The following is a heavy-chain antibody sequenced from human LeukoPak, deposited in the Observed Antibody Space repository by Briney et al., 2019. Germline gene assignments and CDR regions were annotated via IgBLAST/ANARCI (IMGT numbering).Heavy chain of an antibody. D-gene: IGHD4-17*01. Sequence: SSETLSLTCTVSGGSISSGGYYWSWIRQHPGKGLEWIGYIYYSGSTYYNPSLKSRATISVDTSKNQFSLKLSSVTAADTAVYYCASLYDYGDFTGYYWGQGTLVTVSS. V-gene: IGHV4-31*03. J-gene: IGHJ4*02. CDR3: ASLYDYGDFTGYY. CDR1: GGSISSGGYY. CDR2: IYYSGST.